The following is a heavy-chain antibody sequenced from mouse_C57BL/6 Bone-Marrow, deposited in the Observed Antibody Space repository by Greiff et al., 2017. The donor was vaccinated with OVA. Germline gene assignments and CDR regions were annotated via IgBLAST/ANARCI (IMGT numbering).Heavy chain of an antibody. V-gene: IGHV1-7*01. CDR2: INPSSGYT. CDR1: GYTFTSYW. J-gene: IGHJ1*03. Sequence: VQLQQSGAELAKPGASVKLSCKASGYTFTSYWMHWVKQRPGQGLEWIGYINPSSGYTKYNQKFKDKATLTADKSSSTACMQLSSLTYENSAVYYCEWRLYYYGSPSYWYFDVWGTGTTVTVSS. D-gene: IGHD1-1*01. CDR3: EWRLYYYGSPSYWYFDV.